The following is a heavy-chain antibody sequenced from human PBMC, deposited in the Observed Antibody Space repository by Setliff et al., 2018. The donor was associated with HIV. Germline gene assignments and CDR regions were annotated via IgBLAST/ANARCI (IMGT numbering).Heavy chain of an antibody. D-gene: IGHD3-3*01. Sequence: SETLSLTCTVSGGSISSSGPCYYWGWVRQAPGGGLEWIGSVYYSGSTYYNPSLKSRVTISLDTSKNQLSLRLTSMTAADTAVYSCARSQPDTIFGVVIFDYWGQGKMVTVSS. CDR1: GGSISSSGPCYY. CDR3: ARSQPDTIFGVVIFDY. V-gene: IGHV4-39*01. J-gene: IGHJ4*02. CDR2: VYYSGST.